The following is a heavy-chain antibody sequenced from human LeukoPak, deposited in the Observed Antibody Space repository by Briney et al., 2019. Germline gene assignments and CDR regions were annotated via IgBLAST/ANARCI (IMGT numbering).Heavy chain of an antibody. J-gene: IGHJ5*02. V-gene: IGHV4-31*03. CDR3: ARGGYSYGTNWFDP. CDR1: GGSISSGGYY. Sequence: SQTLSLTCTVSGGSISSGGYYWSWIRQHPGKGLEWIGYIYYSGSTYYNPSLKSRVTISVDTSKNQFSLKPSSVTAADTAVYYCARGGYSYGTNWFDPWGPGTLVTVSS. CDR2: IYYSGST. D-gene: IGHD5-18*01.